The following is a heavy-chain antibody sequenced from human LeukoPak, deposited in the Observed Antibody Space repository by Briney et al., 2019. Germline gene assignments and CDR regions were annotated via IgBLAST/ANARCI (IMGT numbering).Heavy chain of an antibody. CDR2: IYTSGGT. Sequence: SETLCLTCTVSGVSISSYDWSWIRQPAGKGLEWIGRIYTSGGTNYNPSPKSRVTMSVDTSKNQFSLKLSSVTAADTAVYYCARDWPSLMDSSGWYDAFDIWGQGTMVTVSS. V-gene: IGHV4-4*07. D-gene: IGHD6-19*01. J-gene: IGHJ3*02. CDR3: ARDWPSLMDSSGWYDAFDI. CDR1: GVSISSYD.